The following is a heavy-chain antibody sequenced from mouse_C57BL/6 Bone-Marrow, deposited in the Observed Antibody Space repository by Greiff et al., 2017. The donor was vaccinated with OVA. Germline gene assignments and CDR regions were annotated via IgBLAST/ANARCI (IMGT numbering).Heavy chain of an antibody. Sequence: QVQLQQPGAELVKPGASVKLSCKASGYTFTSYWMQWVKQRPGQGLEWIGEIDPSDSYTNYNQKFKGKATLTVDTSSSTAYMQLSSLTSEDSAVYFCARYYYGSSGDYFDYWGQGTTLTVSS. CDR3: ARYYYGSSGDYFDY. J-gene: IGHJ2*01. V-gene: IGHV1-50*01. CDR2: IDPSDSYT. D-gene: IGHD1-1*01. CDR1: GYTFTSYW.